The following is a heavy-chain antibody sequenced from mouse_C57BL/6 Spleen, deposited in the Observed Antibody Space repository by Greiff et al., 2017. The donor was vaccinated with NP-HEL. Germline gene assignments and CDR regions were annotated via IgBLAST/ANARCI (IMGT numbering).Heavy chain of an antibody. J-gene: IGHJ4*01. CDR1: GYTFTGSW. D-gene: IGHD2-3*01. V-gene: IGHV1-9*01. CDR3: ARGDGYYAMDY. Sequence: QVQLQQSGAELMKPGASVKLSCKATGYTFTGSWIEWVKQRPGHGLEWIGEILPGSGCTTYTEKFKGKAPFTADTSSNPAYMQRSSLPTEDSAIYYCARGDGYYAMDYWGQGTSVTVSS. CDR2: ILPGSGCT.